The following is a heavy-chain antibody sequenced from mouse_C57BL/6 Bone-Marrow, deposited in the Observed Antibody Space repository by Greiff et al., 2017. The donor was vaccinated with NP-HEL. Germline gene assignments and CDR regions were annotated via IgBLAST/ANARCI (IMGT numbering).Heavy chain of an antibody. CDR2: IDPSDSYT. CDR3: AGGYDWYFEV. J-gene: IGHJ1*03. D-gene: IGHD2-2*01. Sequence: VQLQQSGAELVMPGASVKLSCKASGYTFTSYWMHWVKQRPGQGLEWIGEIDPSDSYTNYNQKFKGKSTLTVDKSSSTAYMQLSSLTSEDSAVYDCAGGYDWYFEVWGTGTTVTVSS. V-gene: IGHV1-69*01. CDR1: GYTFTSYW.